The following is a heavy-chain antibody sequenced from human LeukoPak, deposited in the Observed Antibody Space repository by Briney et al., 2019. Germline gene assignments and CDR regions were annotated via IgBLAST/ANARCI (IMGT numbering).Heavy chain of an antibody. D-gene: IGHD6-19*01. V-gene: IGHV3-21*01. J-gene: IGHJ3*02. Sequence: GGSLRLSCAATGFTFSNVWMSWVRQAPGKGLEWVSSISSSSSYIYYADSVKGRFTISRDNAKNSLYLQMNSLRAEDTAVYYCARDNPSGSTDAFDIWGQGTMVTVSS. CDR3: ARDNPSGSTDAFDI. CDR1: GFTFSNVW. CDR2: ISSSSSYI.